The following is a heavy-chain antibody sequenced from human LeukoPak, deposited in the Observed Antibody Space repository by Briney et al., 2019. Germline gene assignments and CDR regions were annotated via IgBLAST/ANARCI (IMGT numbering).Heavy chain of an antibody. CDR2: IYHSGST. CDR1: GYSISSGYY. Sequence: SETLSLTCTVSGYSISSGYYWGWVRQPPGKGLEWIGSIYHSGSTYYNPSLKSRVTISVDTSKNEFSLKLSSVTAADTAVYYCARGPPLGGMIGPFDYWGQGTLVTVSS. D-gene: IGHD3-22*01. CDR3: ARGPPLGGMIGPFDY. J-gene: IGHJ4*02. V-gene: IGHV4-38-2*02.